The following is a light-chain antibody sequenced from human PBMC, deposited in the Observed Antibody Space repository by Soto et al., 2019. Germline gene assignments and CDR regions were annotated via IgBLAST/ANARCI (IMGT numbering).Light chain of an antibody. CDR3: QQSNNWPYT. CDR2: GAS. J-gene: IGKJ2*01. Sequence: EILMTQSPATLSLSPGERATLSCRASQSVSHNLAWYQQKPGQAPRLLFYGASIRAIGIPARFSGSGSGTEFTLTISSLQSEDFAIYYCQQSNNWPYTFGQGTKLEIK. V-gene: IGKV3-15*01. CDR1: QSVSHN.